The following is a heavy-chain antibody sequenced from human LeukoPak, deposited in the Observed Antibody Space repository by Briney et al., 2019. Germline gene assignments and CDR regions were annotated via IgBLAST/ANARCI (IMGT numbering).Heavy chain of an antibody. CDR2: IVPNLVLT. CDR1: GGTFGSYA. Sequence: SVKVSCQASGGTFGSYAINWVRQAPGQGLEWMGRIVPNLVLTNYAEKFQDGVTITADRSTSTAYMELSSLRPEDTAVYYCARSSGGVDGYIFDSWGQGTLVTVSS. D-gene: IGHD5-24*01. J-gene: IGHJ4*02. V-gene: IGHV1-69*04. CDR3: ARSSGGVDGYIFDS.